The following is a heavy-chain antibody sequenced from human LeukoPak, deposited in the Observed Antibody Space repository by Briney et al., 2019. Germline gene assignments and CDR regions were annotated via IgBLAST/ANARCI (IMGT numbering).Heavy chain of an antibody. CDR1: GDSVSSGSYY. D-gene: IGHD3-9*01. CDR2: IYYSGST. CDR3: ARTGYILTGYYGLDY. V-gene: IGHV4-61*01. Sequence: SETLSLTCTVSGDSVSSGSYYWGWIRQPPGKGLEWIGHIYYSGSTNYNPSLKSRVTISVDTSKNQFSLKLSSVTAADTAVYYCARTGYILTGYYGLDYWGQGTLVTVSS. J-gene: IGHJ4*02.